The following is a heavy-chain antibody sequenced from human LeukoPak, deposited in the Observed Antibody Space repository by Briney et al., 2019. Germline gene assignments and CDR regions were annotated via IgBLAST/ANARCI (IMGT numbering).Heavy chain of an antibody. CDR1: GFTLSSYE. Sequence: PGGSLRLSCIVSGFTLSSYEMSWIRQAPGKGLEWVASIEYSGGSAYYADSAKGRFSISREDSKNTLYLQLNSLRAEDTALYYCTRNRGWYGISWGQGTLVTVSS. CDR3: TRNRGWYGIS. CDR2: IEYSGGSA. D-gene: IGHD6-19*01. J-gene: IGHJ4*02. V-gene: IGHV3-23*01.